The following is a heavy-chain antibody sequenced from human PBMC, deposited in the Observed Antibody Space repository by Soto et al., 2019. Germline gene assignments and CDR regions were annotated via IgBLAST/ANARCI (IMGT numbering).Heavy chain of an antibody. CDR3: VRSGNAPMLRHNWFDP. D-gene: IGHD3-10*02. Sequence: EVQLVESGGGLVKHGGSLRLSCAASGFTFTTYDMNWVRQAPGKGLEWVSSITTTSRYIYYADSVRGRFTISRDNAKNSLFLQMDSLRAADAAVYYCVRSGNAPMLRHNWFDPWGQGTLVTVSS. J-gene: IGHJ5*02. V-gene: IGHV3-21*01. CDR1: GFTFTTYD. CDR2: ITTTSRYI.